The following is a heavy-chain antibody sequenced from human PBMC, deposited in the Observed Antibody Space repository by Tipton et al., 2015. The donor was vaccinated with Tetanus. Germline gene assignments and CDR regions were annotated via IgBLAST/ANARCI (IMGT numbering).Heavy chain of an antibody. CDR1: GFTFSSYG. CDR3: AKGGGSPEYYYDSSGYYYFDY. D-gene: IGHD3-22*01. CDR2: ISYDGSNK. Sequence: SLRLSCAASGFTFSSYGMHWVRQAPGKGLEWVAVISYDGSNKYYADSVKGRFTISRDNSKNTLYLQMNSLRAEDTAVYYCAKGGGSPEYYYDSSGYYYFDYWGQGTLVTVSS. J-gene: IGHJ4*02. V-gene: IGHV3-30*18.